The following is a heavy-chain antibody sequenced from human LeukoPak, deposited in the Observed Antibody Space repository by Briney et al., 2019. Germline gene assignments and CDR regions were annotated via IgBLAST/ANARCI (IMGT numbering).Heavy chain of an antibody. Sequence: SETQSLTCAVYGGSFSGYYWSWIRQPPGKGLEWIGEINHSGSTNYNPSLKSRVTISVDTSKNQFSLKLSSVTAADTAVYYCARGGRWARDAFDIWGQGTMVTVSS. V-gene: IGHV4-34*01. CDR2: INHSGST. CDR3: ARGGRWARDAFDI. J-gene: IGHJ3*02. CDR1: GGSFSGYY. D-gene: IGHD1-26*01.